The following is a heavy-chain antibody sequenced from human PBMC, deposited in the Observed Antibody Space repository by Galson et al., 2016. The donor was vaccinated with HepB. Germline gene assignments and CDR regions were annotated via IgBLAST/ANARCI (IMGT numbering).Heavy chain of an antibody. V-gene: IGHV3-33*01. CDR3: ARDAFTIFGVTPNCFDP. D-gene: IGHD3-3*01. CDR1: GFTFSRYG. Sequence: SLRLSCAASGFTFSRYGMHWVRQAPGKGLEWVAVILYDGSKKYYADSVKGRFTISRGNSKNTLYLQMNSLRAEDTAVYYCARDAFTIFGVTPNCFDPWGQGTLVTVSA. J-gene: IGHJ5*02. CDR2: ILYDGSKK.